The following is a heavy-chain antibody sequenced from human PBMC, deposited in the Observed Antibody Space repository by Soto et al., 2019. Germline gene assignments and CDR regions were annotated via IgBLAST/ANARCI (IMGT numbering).Heavy chain of an antibody. Sequence: SETLSLTCTVSGGSMTRYYWSWIRQPPGKGLEWIGFIYYTGNTKYNPSLKSRVTISVDTSKNLFSLKLKSVTAADTAVYYCARWVEVSLDYFDSWGQGIPVTVSS. CDR2: IYYTGNT. CDR3: ARWVEVSLDYFDS. D-gene: IGHD1-1*01. V-gene: IGHV4-59*08. J-gene: IGHJ4*02. CDR1: GGSMTRYY.